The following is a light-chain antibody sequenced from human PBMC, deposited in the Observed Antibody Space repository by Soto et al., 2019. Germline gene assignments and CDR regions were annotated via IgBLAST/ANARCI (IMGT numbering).Light chain of an antibody. CDR3: QQYGSSPPWHN. Sequence: EAVLTQSPGTLSLSPGERATLSCRASQSVASKYLAWYQQRPGLSPRPLIYGASNRATGIPERFSGSGSGTDFTLTSSRPEPEDFAVYYWQQYGSSPPWHNFGPGNKLEIK. V-gene: IGKV3-20*01. J-gene: IGKJ2*01. CDR1: QSVASKY. CDR2: GAS.